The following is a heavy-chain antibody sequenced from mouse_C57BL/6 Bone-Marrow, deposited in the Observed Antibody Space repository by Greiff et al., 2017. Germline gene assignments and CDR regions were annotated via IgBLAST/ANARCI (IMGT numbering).Heavy chain of an antibody. Sequence: QVQLKESGAELVRPGASVKLSCKASGYTFTDYYINWVKQRPGQGLEWIARIYPGSGNTYYNEKFKGKATLTAEKSSSTAYMQLSSLTSEDSAVYFCARLFNYSNYLWFAYWGQGTLVTVSA. J-gene: IGHJ3*01. V-gene: IGHV1-76*01. CDR1: GYTFTDYY. D-gene: IGHD2-5*01. CDR3: ARLFNYSNYLWFAY. CDR2: IYPGSGNT.